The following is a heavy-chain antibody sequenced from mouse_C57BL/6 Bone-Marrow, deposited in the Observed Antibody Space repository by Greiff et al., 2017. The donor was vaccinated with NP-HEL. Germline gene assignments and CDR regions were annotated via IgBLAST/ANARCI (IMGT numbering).Heavy chain of an antibody. J-gene: IGHJ2*01. CDR2: IYPSDSET. CDR3: ARSYGSSIDY. D-gene: IGHD1-1*01. Sequence: QVQLQQPGAELVRPGSSVKLSCKASGYTFTSYWMDWVKQRPGQGLEWIGNIYPSDSETHYNQKFKDKATLTVDKSSSTAYMQLSSLTSEDAAVYYCARSYGSSIDYWGQGTTLTVSS. CDR1: GYTFTSYW. V-gene: IGHV1-61*01.